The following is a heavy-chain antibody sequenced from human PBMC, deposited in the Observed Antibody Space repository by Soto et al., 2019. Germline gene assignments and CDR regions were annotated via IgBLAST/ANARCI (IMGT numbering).Heavy chain of an antibody. D-gene: IGHD2-15*01. CDR1: GGSISSYY. CDR3: ARDEGYCSGGSCYYEWGMDV. J-gene: IGHJ6*02. CDR2: IYYSGST. V-gene: IGHV4-59*01. Sequence: SETLSLTCTVSGGSISSYYWSWIRQPPGKGLEWIGYIYYSGSTNYNPSLKSRVTISVDTSKNQFSLKLSSVTAADTAVYYCARDEGYCSGGSCYYEWGMDVWGQGTTVTVSS.